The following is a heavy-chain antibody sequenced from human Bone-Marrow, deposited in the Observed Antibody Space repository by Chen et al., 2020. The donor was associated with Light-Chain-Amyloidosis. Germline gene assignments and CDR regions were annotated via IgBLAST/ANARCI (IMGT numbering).Heavy chain of an antibody. CDR3: ARRRDGYNFDY. J-gene: IGHJ4*02. D-gene: IGHD5-12*01. V-gene: IGHV5-51*01. Sequence: EVQLEQSGPEVKKPGESLKISCKGSGYTFPNYWIGWVRQMPGKGLEWMGVIYPDDSGARYSPSIEGQVTISADKAITPAYLQWRSLKASDTAMYYCARRRDGYNFDYWGQGTLVTVSS. CDR1: GYTFPNYW. CDR2: IYPDDSGA.